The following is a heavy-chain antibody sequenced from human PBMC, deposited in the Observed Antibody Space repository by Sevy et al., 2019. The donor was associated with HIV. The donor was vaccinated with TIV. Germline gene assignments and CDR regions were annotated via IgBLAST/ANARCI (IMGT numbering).Heavy chain of an antibody. CDR3: ARIGYCSSTSCSHYYYYGMDV. J-gene: IGHJ6*02. D-gene: IGHD2-2*01. Sequence: ASVKVSCKASGYTFTSYDINWVRQATGQGLEWMGWMNPNRGNTGYAQKFQGRVTMTRNTSISTAYMELSSLRSEDTAVYYCARIGYCSSTSCSHYYYYGMDVWGQGTTVTVSS. V-gene: IGHV1-8*01. CDR1: GYTFTSYD. CDR2: MNPNRGNT.